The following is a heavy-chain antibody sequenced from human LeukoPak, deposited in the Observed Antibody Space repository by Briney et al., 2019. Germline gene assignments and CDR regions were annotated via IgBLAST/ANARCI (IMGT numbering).Heavy chain of an antibody. D-gene: IGHD4-17*01. CDR3: ARHLSGDLRGLDY. Sequence: SETLSLTCSVSGGSFSSRNYYWAWIRQPPGKGLEWIGTISYSEITYYNPSLKSRVTISADTSKDELSLGLTSVTAADTAVYYCARHLSGDLRGLDYWGQGALVTVSS. CDR1: GGSFSSRNYY. V-gene: IGHV4-39*01. J-gene: IGHJ4*02. CDR2: ISYSEIT.